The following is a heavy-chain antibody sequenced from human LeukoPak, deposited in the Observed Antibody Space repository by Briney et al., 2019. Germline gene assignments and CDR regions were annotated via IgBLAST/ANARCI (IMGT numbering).Heavy chain of an antibody. CDR1: GFGFSSYS. Sequence: GGSLRLSCAASGFGFSSYSMKWVRRAPGMGLEWVSHISSSSSTIYYADSVKGRFTISRDNARNSLFLQMNSLRAEDTAVYYCAKDHFYGGSGYKPLVGYWGQGTLVTVSS. CDR3: AKDHFYGGSGYKPLVGY. CDR2: ISSSSSTI. D-gene: IGHD3-22*01. V-gene: IGHV3-48*01. J-gene: IGHJ4*02.